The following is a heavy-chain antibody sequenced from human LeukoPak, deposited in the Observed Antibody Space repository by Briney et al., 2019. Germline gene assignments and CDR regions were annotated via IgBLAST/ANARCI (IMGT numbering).Heavy chain of an antibody. D-gene: IGHD3-22*01. CDR3: ARQRRYYDSSGYDAFDI. J-gene: IGHJ3*02. CDR2: IYPGDSDT. CDR1: GYSFTSYW. V-gene: IGHV5-51*01. Sequence: GESLKISCKGSGYSFTSYWIGWVRQMPGKGLEWMGIIYPGDSDTRYSPSFQGQVTISADKSISTAYLQWSSLKASDTAMYYCARQRRYYDSSGYDAFDIWGQGTMVTVSS.